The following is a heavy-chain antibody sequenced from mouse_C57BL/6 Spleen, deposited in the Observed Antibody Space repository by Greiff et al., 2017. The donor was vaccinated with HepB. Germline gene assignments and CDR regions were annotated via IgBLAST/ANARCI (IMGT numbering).Heavy chain of an antibody. D-gene: IGHD1-1*01. CDR2: IDPSDSET. CDR1: GYTFTSYW. CDR3: ARGATLDYYAMDY. Sequence: QVQLQQSGAELVRPGSSVKLSCKASGYTFTSYWMHWVKQRPIQGLEWIGNIDPSDSETHYNQKFKDKDTLTVDKSSSTAYMQLSSLTYEDSAVFYCARGATLDYYAMDYWGQGTSVTVSS. V-gene: IGHV1-52*01. J-gene: IGHJ4*01.